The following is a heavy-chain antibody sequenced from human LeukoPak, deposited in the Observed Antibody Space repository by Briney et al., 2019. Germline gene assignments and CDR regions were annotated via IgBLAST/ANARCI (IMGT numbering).Heavy chain of an antibody. CDR2: INHSGST. CDR3: ARSYCGGDCYYFDY. D-gene: IGHD2-21*02. V-gene: IGHV4-34*01. Sequence: GSLRLSCAASGFTFSSYWMSWVRQPPGKGLEWIGEINHSGSTNYNPSLKSRVTISVDTSKNQFSLKLSSVTAADTAVYYCARSYCGGDCYYFDYWGQGTLVTVSS. J-gene: IGHJ4*02. CDR1: GFTFSSYW.